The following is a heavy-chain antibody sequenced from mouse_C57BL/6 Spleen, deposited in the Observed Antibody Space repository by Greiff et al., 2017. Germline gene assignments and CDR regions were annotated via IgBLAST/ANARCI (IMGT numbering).Heavy chain of an antibody. CDR3: ARCGIYYGNQGYYFDY. Sequence: QVQLQQPGAELVKPGASVKLSCKASGYTFTSYWMQWVKQRPGQVLEWIGEIDPSDSYTNYNQKFKGKATLTVDTSSSTAYMQLSSLTSEDSAVYYCARCGIYYGNQGYYFDYWGQGTTLTVSS. V-gene: IGHV1-50*01. J-gene: IGHJ2*01. CDR1: GYTFTSYW. CDR2: IDPSDSYT. D-gene: IGHD2-1*01.